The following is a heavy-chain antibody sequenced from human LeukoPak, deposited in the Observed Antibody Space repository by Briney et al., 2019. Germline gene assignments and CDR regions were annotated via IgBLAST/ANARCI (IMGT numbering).Heavy chain of an antibody. CDR3: ARELPYYDFWSGYWTGGNWFDP. CDR2: IYYSGSN. CDR1: GGSISSHY. Sequence: SETLSLTCTVSGGSISSHYWSWIRQPPGKGLEWVGYIYYSGSNNYNPSLKSRVTISVDTSKNQFSLKLSSVTAADTAVYYCARELPYYDFWSGYWTGGNWFDPWGQGTLVTVSS. J-gene: IGHJ5*02. V-gene: IGHV4-59*11. D-gene: IGHD3-3*01.